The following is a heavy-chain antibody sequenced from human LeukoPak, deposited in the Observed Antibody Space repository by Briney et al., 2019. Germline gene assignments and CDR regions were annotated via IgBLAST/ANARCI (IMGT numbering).Heavy chain of an antibody. CDR2: ISGSGGST. V-gene: IGHV3-23*01. J-gene: IGHJ3*02. D-gene: IGHD3-3*01. CDR1: GFTFSSYA. Sequence: PGGSLRLSCAASGFTFSSYAMSWVRQAPGKGLEWVSAISGSGGSTYYADSVKGRFTISRDNSKNTLYLQMNSLRAEDTAVYYCARGDFLDDAFDIWGQGTMVTVSS. CDR3: ARGDFLDDAFDI.